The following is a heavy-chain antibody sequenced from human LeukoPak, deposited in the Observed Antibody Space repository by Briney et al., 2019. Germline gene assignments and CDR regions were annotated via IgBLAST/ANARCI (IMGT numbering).Heavy chain of an antibody. CDR2: IYSGGST. D-gene: IGHD5-18*01. V-gene: IGHV3-53*01. Sequence: GGSLGLSCAASGFTVSSNCMSWVRQAPGKGLEWVSVIYSGGSTYYADSVKGRFTISRDNSKNTLYLQMNSLRAEDTAVYYCARGGYSYGVDYWGQGTLVTVSS. CDR3: ARGGYSYGVDY. CDR1: GFTVSSNC. J-gene: IGHJ4*02.